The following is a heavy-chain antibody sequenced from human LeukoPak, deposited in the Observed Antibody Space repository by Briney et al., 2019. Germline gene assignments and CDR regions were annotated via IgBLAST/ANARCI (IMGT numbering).Heavy chain of an antibody. V-gene: IGHV4-30-4*01. CDR1: GGSISSGHFY. CDR2: IYYNGIT. D-gene: IGHD4-23*01. J-gene: IGHJ6*02. Sequence: SETLSLTCTVSGGSISSGHFYWSWIRQPPEKGLEYIGYIYYNGITFYNPSLRSRITISIDTSKNQFSLKLNSVTAADTAVYYCARDRSTVDYYGLDVWGQGTTVTVSS. CDR3: ARDRSTVDYYGLDV.